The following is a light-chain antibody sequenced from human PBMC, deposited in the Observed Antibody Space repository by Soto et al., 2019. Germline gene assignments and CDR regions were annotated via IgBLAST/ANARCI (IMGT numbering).Light chain of an antibody. CDR2: DVT. J-gene: IGLJ1*01. CDR3: CSYAGSYIPLYV. Sequence: QSALTQPRSVSGSPGQSVTISCTGTSSDVGAYNYVSWYQQHPGKAPKLMIYDVTKRPSGVPDRFSGSKSGNTATLTISGLHAEDEAAYYCCSYAGSYIPLYVFGTGTKVTVL. CDR1: SSDVGAYNY. V-gene: IGLV2-11*01.